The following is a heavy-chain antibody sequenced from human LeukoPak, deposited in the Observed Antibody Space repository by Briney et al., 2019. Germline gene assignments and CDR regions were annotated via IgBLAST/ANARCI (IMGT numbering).Heavy chain of an antibody. CDR2: INHSGST. CDR3: ARGSLLRYFDWLWDY. J-gene: IGHJ4*02. CDR1: GGSFSGYY. D-gene: IGHD3-9*01. Sequence: SETLSLTCAVYGGSFSGYYWSWIRQPPGKGLEWIGEINHSGSTNYNPSLKSRVTISVDTSKNQFSLKLSSVTAADTAVYYCARGSLLRYFDWLWDYWGQGTLVTVSS. V-gene: IGHV4-34*01.